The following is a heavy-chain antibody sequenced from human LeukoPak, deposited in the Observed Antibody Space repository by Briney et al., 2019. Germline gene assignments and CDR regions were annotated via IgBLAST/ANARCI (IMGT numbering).Heavy chain of an antibody. CDR2: FDPEDGET. V-gene: IGHV1-24*01. D-gene: IGHD1-26*01. CDR1: GYTLTELS. J-gene: IGHJ4*02. CDR3: ATGVGATLGVDY. Sequence: ASVKVSCKVSGYTLTELSMHWVRQAPGKGLEWMGGFDPEDGETIYAQKFQGRVTMTEDTSTDTAYMELSSLRSEDTAVYYCATGVGATLGVDYWGQGTLVTVSS.